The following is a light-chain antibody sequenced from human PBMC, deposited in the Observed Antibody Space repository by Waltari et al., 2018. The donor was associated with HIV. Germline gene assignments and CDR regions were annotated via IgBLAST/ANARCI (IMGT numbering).Light chain of an antibody. V-gene: IGLV1-44*01. CDR1: SSNIGRNT. CDR3: AAWDDSLNGPV. Sequence: SVLTQPPSASGTPGQRVTISCSGSSSNIGRNTVNWYQQLPGTAPKLIIYSNHQRPSGVPDRFSGSKSGTSASLAISGLQSEDEADYYCAAWDDSLNGPVFGGGTKLTVL. J-gene: IGLJ3*02. CDR2: SNH.